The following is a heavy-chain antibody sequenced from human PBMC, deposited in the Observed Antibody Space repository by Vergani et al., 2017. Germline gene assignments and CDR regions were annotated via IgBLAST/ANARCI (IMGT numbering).Heavy chain of an antibody. CDR1: GFTFSSYA. D-gene: IGHD2-15*01. V-gene: IGHV3-23*01. CDR2: ISGSGGST. Sequence: EVQLLESGGGLVQPGGSLRLSCAASGFTFSSYAMSWVRQAPGKGLEWVSAISGSGGSTSYADSVKGRFTISRDNSKNTLYLQMNSLRAEDTAVYYCATRGPNYCSGGSCYMYYYYGMDVWGQGTTVTVSS. CDR3: ATRGPNYCSGGSCYMYYYYGMDV. J-gene: IGHJ6*02.